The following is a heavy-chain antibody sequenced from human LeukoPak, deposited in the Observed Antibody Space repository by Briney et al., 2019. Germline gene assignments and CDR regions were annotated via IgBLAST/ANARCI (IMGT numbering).Heavy chain of an antibody. Sequence: GGSLRLSCAASGFTFSSYGMHWVRQAPGKGLEWVAVIWYDGSNKYYADSVKGRFTISRDNSKNTLYLQMNSLRAEDTAVYYCARDGVGYGDYSSSHLDYWGQGTLVTVSS. CDR3: ARDGVGYGDYSSSHLDY. CDR1: GFTFSSYG. J-gene: IGHJ4*02. D-gene: IGHD4-17*01. CDR2: IWYDGSNK. V-gene: IGHV3-33*01.